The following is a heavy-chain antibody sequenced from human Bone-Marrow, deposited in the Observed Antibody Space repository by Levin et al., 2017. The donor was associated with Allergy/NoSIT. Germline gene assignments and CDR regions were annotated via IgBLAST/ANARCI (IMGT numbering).Heavy chain of an antibody. V-gene: IGHV3-48*01. CDR1: GFTFSSYS. Sequence: ETLSLTCAASGFTFSSYSMSWVRQAPGKGLEWVSYISSSGSTIYYVDSVKGRFTISRDNAQNSLYLQMDSLRAEDTAVYYCARDRDSGSIGMDVWGQGTTVTVSS. D-gene: IGHD6-6*01. CDR3: ARDRDSGSIGMDV. J-gene: IGHJ6*02. CDR2: ISSSGSTI.